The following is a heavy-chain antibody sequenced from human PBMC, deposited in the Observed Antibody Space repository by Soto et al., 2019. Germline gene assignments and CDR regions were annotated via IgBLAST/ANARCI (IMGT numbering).Heavy chain of an antibody. Sequence: GGSLRLSCAASEFTFSTYAMHWVRQAPGKGLEWVAVIAFDGTNKYYADSVKGRFTISRDNSKHTLFLQMNSLRTEDTAVYYCSAAADYNWFDPWGQGTLVTGSS. CDR3: SAAADYNWFDP. CDR2: IAFDGTNK. J-gene: IGHJ5*02. D-gene: IGHD6-13*01. V-gene: IGHV3-30-3*01. CDR1: EFTFSTYA.